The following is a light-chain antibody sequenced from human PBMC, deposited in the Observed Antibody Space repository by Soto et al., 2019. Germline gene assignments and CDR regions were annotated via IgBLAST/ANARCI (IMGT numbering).Light chain of an antibody. CDR1: SGGVTTGHY. CDR2: DTN. J-gene: IGLJ7*01. V-gene: IGLV7-46*01. CDR3: LLYYPGGRPV. Sequence: QAVVTQEPSLTVSPGETVTLTCGSSSGGVTTGHYAYWFQQKPGQGPRTVIYDTNNKHSWTPARFSGSLLGGKAALTLSGAQPEDEAAYYCLLYYPGGRPVFGGGTQLTVL.